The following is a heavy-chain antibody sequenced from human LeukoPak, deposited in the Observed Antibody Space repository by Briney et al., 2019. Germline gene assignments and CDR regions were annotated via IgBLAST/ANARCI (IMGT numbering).Heavy chain of an antibody. D-gene: IGHD3-22*01. CDR1: GFIFSSSA. J-gene: IGHJ6*02. Sequence: PGGSLRLSCAVSGFIFSSSAMSWVRQAPGKGLEWVPAISGGGDDTSYADSARGRFTVSRDNSKNTLYLQMNSLRAEDTAVYYCAKDSRESSGHFPYYYYYHYGLDVWGQGTTATVSS. V-gene: IGHV3-23*01. CDR2: ISGGGDDT. CDR3: AKDSRESSGHFPYYYYYHYGLDV.